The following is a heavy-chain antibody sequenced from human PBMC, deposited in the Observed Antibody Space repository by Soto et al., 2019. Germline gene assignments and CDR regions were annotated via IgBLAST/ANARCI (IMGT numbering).Heavy chain of an antibody. CDR1: GFTVSSNY. J-gene: IGHJ4*02. V-gene: IGHV3-66*01. Sequence: WGSLRLSCAASGFTVSSNYMSWVRQAPGKGLEWVSIIYSGGSTYYADSVKGRFTISRDNSKNTLYLQMNSLRAEDTAVYYCARDHRSIAARPSDYWGQGTLVTVSS. D-gene: IGHD6-6*01. CDR3: ARDHRSIAARPSDY. CDR2: IYSGGST.